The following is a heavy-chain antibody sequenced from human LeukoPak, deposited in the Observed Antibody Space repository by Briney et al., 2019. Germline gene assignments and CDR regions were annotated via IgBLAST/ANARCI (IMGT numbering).Heavy chain of an antibody. CDR2: ISGSGGST. Sequence: GGSLRLSCAASGFTFSSYSMMWVRQAPGKGLEWVSAISGSGGSTYYADSVKGRFTISRDNSKNTLYLQMNSLRAEDTAVYYCARVLGAFDIWGQGTMVTVSS. J-gene: IGHJ3*02. CDR1: GFTFSSYS. D-gene: IGHD3-3*02. CDR3: ARVLGAFDI. V-gene: IGHV3-23*01.